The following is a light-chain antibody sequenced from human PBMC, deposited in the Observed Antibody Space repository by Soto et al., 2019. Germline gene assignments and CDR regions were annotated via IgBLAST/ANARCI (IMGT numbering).Light chain of an antibody. V-gene: IGKV3-15*01. CDR1: QSVSSN. CDR3: QQYNNWPWT. CDR2: GAS. J-gene: IGKJ1*01. Sequence: EIMMTQSPAPPSVSPEGKDTPSCRASQSVSSNLAWYQQKPGQAPRLLIYGASTRATGIPARFSGSGSGTEFTLTISSLQSEDFAVYYCQQYNNWPWTFGQGTKVDIK.